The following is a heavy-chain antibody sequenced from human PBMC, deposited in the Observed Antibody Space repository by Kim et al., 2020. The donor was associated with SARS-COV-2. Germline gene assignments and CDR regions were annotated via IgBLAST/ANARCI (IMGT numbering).Heavy chain of an antibody. CDR3: ASQLAPLLWFGELWGYYFDY. D-gene: IGHD3-10*01. J-gene: IGHJ4*02. V-gene: IGHV4-39*01. CDR1: GGSISSSSYY. Sequence: SETLSLTCTVSGGSISSSSYYWGWIRQPPGKGLEWIGSIYYSGSTYYNPSLKSRVTISVDTSKNQFSLKLSSVTAADTAVYYCASQLAPLLWFGELWGYYFDYWGQGTLVTVSS. CDR2: IYYSGST.